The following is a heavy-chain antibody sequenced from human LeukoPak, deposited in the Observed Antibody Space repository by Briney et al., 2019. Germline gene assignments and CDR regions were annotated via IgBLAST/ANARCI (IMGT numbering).Heavy chain of an antibody. CDR1: GVPLSSYW. CDR3: ARVARGDYYYYYMDV. J-gene: IGHJ6*03. D-gene: IGHD3-10*01. V-gene: IGHV3-74*01. CDR2: INNDGSST. Sequence: GGPLTLSCGVSGVPLSSYWMHWVRQAPGKGLVWVSRINNDGSSTSYADSVQGRFTITRDNAKNTLYLQMNSLRAEDTALYYCARVARGDYYYYYMDVWGKGTTVTVSS.